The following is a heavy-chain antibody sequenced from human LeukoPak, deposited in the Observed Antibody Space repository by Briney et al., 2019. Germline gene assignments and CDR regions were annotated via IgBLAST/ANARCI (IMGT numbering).Heavy chain of an antibody. Sequence: SETLSLTCTVSGSSFSSYYWTWIRQPPGKGLEWIGYIYYSGSRTNYNPSLKSRVTISVDTSKNQFSLRLSSVTAADTAVYYCAKTYFDFWSGYSHFDYWGQGTLVTVSS. V-gene: IGHV4-59*08. D-gene: IGHD3-3*01. CDR2: IYYSGSRT. J-gene: IGHJ4*02. CDR3: AKTYFDFWSGYSHFDY. CDR1: GSSFSSYY.